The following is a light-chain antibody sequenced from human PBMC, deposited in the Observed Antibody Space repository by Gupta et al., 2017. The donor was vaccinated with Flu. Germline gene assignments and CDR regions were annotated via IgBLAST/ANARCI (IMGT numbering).Light chain of an antibody. J-gene: IGKJ3*01. CDR3: QQDISLFT. CDR1: QGISCW. V-gene: IGKV1-12*01. Sequence: SPSHGFASVGDRSTSPWRGSQGISCWLAWYQQKPAQAPKLMIYAASRGKSGATLRFSGGGYAKDFTLTSSRRQDEAFANYYWQQDISLFTFGQGTNVDIK. CDR2: AAS.